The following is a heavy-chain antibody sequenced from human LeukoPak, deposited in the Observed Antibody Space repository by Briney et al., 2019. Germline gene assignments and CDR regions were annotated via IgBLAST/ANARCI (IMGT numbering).Heavy chain of an antibody. Sequence: SETLSLTCTVSGGSISSSSYYWGWIRQPPGKGLEWIGSIYYSGSTYYNPSLKSRVTISVDTSKNQFSLKLSSVTAADTAVYYCARGGIVVVPAAILNWFDPWGQGTLVTVSS. D-gene: IGHD2-2*02. V-gene: IGHV4-39*07. CDR3: ARGGIVVVPAAILNWFDP. CDR1: GGSISSSSYY. J-gene: IGHJ5*02. CDR2: IYYSGST.